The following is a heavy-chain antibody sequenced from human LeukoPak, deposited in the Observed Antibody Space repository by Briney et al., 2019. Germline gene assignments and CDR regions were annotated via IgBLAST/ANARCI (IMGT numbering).Heavy chain of an antibody. Sequence: SETLSLTCVVSGGSISSSNWWSWVRQPPGKGLEWIGEIYHSGSSNYNPSLKSRVTISVDKSKNQFSLKLSSVTAADTAVYYCARKADCSGGSCPTGAFDIWGQRTMVTVSS. CDR2: IYHSGSS. CDR1: GGSISSSNW. J-gene: IGHJ3*02. V-gene: IGHV4-4*02. D-gene: IGHD2-15*01. CDR3: ARKADCSGGSCPTGAFDI.